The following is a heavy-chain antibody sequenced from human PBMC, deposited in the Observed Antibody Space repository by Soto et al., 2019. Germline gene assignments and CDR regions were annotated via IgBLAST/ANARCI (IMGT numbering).Heavy chain of an antibody. CDR1: GSGFIRSG. Sequence: ASVKVSCKASGSGFIRSGIQRVRQAHGQRLEWIGWIVVASGQTNYAQNFRGRVAITRDTSTATAYIELTGLTSEDTAVYFCSADRPDIGVGWWVWGQGTTVTVSS. CDR2: IVVASGQT. D-gene: IGHD2-15*01. J-gene: IGHJ6*02. CDR3: SADRPDIGVGWWV. V-gene: IGHV1-58*02.